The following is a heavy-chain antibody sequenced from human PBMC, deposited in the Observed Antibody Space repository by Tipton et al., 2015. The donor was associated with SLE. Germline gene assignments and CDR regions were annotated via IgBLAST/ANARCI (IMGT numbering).Heavy chain of an antibody. CDR1: GLSMTTRPW. Sequence: TLSLTCSVAGLSMTTRPWWSWVRQSPEKGLEWIGEVYHSGSTNYNPSLKSRVTISVDKSKNHFSMHLTSVTATDTAVYYCARRNYDVLTGYYDAFDIWGQGTRVTVSS. D-gene: IGHD3-9*01. CDR2: VYHSGST. J-gene: IGHJ3*02. CDR3: ARRNYDVLTGYYDAFDI. V-gene: IGHV4-4*02.